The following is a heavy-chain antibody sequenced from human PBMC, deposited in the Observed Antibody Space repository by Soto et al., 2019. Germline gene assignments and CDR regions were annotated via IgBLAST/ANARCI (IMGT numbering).Heavy chain of an antibody. J-gene: IGHJ4*02. D-gene: IGHD2-15*01. V-gene: IGHV1-69*01. CDR3: ARDRYCSGGSCYSDYFDY. CDR1: GGTFSSYA. Sequence: QVQLVQSGAEVKKPGSSVKVSCKASGGTFSSYAISWVRQAPGQGLEWMGGIIPIFGTANYAQKFQGRVTITADESPSTAYMELSSLRSEDTAVYYCARDRYCSGGSCYSDYFDYWGQGTLVTVSS. CDR2: IIPIFGTA.